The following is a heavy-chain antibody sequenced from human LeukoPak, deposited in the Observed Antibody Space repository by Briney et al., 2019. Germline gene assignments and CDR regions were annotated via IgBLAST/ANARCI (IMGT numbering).Heavy chain of an antibody. J-gene: IGHJ4*02. CDR1: GYTFTGYY. V-gene: IGHV1-2*02. CDR3: AREGYDILTGYIDY. D-gene: IGHD3-9*01. Sequence: VKVSCKASGYTFTGYYMHWVRQAPGQGLEWMGWINPNSGGTNYAQKFQGRVTMTRDTSISTAYMELSRLRSDDTAVYYCAREGYDILTGYIDYWGQGTLVTVSS. CDR2: INPNSGGT.